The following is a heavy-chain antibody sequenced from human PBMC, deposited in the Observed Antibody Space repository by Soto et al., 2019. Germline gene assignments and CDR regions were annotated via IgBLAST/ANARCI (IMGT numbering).Heavy chain of an antibody. D-gene: IGHD3-10*01. CDR3: TSKFGQLLADAFDI. V-gene: IGHV4-4*02. CDR1: GDSISRSYW. J-gene: IGHJ3*02. Sequence: SETLSLTCAVSGDSISRSYWWSWVRQLPGKGLEWIGEIYHSGSTIYNPSLQSRVTLSVDKSKNEFSLKMSSVTDADTAVYYFTSKFGQLLADAFDIWGQGTMVTFSS. CDR2: IYHSGST.